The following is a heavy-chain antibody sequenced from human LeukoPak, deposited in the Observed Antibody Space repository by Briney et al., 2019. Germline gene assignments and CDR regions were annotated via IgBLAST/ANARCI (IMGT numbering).Heavy chain of an antibody. Sequence: PGGSLRLSCAASGFTFSSFAMNWVRQAPGKGLEWVSAISGSGGSTYYADSVKGRFTISRDNSKNTLYLQMNSLRAEDTAVYYCANNLLWAVEMATSNFDYWGQGALVTVSS. CDR2: ISGSGGST. D-gene: IGHD5-24*01. CDR3: ANNLLWAVEMATSNFDY. J-gene: IGHJ4*02. V-gene: IGHV3-23*01. CDR1: GFTFSSFA.